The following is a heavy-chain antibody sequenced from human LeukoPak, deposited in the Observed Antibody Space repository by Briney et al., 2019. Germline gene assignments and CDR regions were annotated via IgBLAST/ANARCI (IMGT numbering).Heavy chain of an antibody. D-gene: IGHD3-10*01. Sequence: SETLSLTCTVSGGSISSSSYYWGWIRQPPGKGLEWIGSIYYSGSTYYNPSLKSRVTISVDTSKNQFSLKLSSVTAADTAVYYCARASVLLWFGASTNWFDPWGQGTLVTVSS. CDR3: ARASVLLWFGASTNWFDP. V-gene: IGHV4-39*07. CDR2: IYYSGST. J-gene: IGHJ5*02. CDR1: GGSISSSSYY.